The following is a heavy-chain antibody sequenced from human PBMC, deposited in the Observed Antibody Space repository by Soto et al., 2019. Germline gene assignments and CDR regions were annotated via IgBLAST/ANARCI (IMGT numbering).Heavy chain of an antibody. CDR3: ARDPYYYDSSGYVLGDAFDI. J-gene: IGHJ3*02. V-gene: IGHV3-11*01. D-gene: IGHD3-22*01. Sequence: PGGSLRLSCAASGFNFSDYDRSWIRQAPGKGLEWVSYISSSGSTIYYADSVKGRFTISRDNAKNSLYLQMNSLRAEDTAVYYCARDPYYYDSSGYVLGDAFDIWGQGTMVTVSS. CDR1: GFNFSDYD. CDR2: ISSSGSTI.